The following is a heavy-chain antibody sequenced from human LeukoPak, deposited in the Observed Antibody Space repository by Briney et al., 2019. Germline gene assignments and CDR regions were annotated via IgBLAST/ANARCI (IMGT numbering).Heavy chain of an antibody. V-gene: IGHV4-59*01. J-gene: IGHJ4*02. CDR2: ISSSGST. CDR3: ATIRDFWSGYSDY. D-gene: IGHD3-3*01. CDR1: GGSISSYY. Sequence: SETLSLTCTVSGGSISSYYWSWIRQPPGKGLEWIGFISSSGSTTYNPSLKGRVTISLGTSKNQFSLKLSSATAADSAVYYCATIRDFWSGYSDYWGQGTLVSVSS.